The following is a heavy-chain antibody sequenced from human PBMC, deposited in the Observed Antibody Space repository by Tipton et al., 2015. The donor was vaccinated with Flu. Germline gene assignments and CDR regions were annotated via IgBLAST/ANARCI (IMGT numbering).Heavy chain of an antibody. V-gene: IGHV4-38-2*02. J-gene: IGHJ4*02. D-gene: IGHD3-22*01. CDR3: ARQGSSGYYEFDY. CDR1: GYSISSGYY. CDR2: IYHIGSP. Sequence: TLSLTCTVSGYSISSGYYWGWIRQPPGKGLEWIGTIYHIGSPYYNPSLKSRLTISVDTSKNQFSLRLTSVTAADTAVYYCARQGSSGYYEFDYWGQGTLVTVSS.